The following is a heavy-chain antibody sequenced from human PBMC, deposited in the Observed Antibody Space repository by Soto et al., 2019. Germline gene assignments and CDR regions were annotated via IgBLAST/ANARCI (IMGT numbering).Heavy chain of an antibody. D-gene: IGHD3-16*01. Sequence: ASVKVSCKASGYTFTSYGISWVRQAPGQGLEWMGWISAYNGNTNYAQKLQGRVTITRDTSASTAYMELSSLRSEDTAVYYCARAVGGPTSNLDYWGQGTLVTVS. CDR1: GYTFTSYG. CDR2: ISAYNGNT. CDR3: ARAVGGPTSNLDY. J-gene: IGHJ4*02. V-gene: IGHV1-18*01.